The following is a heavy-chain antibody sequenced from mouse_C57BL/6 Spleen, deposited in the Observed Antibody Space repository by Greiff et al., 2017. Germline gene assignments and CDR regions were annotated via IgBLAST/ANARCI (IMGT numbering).Heavy chain of an antibody. Sequence: QVQLQQSGPELVKPGASVKISCKASGYTFTDYYINWVKQRPGQGLEWIGWIFPGSGSTYYNEKFKGKATLTVDKSSSTAYMLLSSLTSEDSAVYFCASLYYDCGGWYFDVWGTGTTVTVSS. CDR3: ASLYYDCGGWYFDV. V-gene: IGHV1-75*01. CDR1: GYTFTDYY. D-gene: IGHD2-4*01. CDR2: IFPGSGST. J-gene: IGHJ1*03.